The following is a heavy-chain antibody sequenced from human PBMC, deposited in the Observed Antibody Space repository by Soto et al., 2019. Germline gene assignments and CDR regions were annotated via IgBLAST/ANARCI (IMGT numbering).Heavy chain of an antibody. CDR3: ATAHSVEARQGLDY. V-gene: IGHV3-23*01. D-gene: IGHD6-6*01. CDR2: IGADGRTT. J-gene: IGHJ4*02. Sequence: EVQLLESGGDLVQPGGSLRLSCAASGFTFSRYAMTWVRQAPGMGLQWVSVIGADGRTTYYADSVKGRFTVSRDNSKNTLYLQMNILGAEDTAIYYCATAHSVEARQGLDYWGQGTLVTVSS. CDR1: GFTFSRYA.